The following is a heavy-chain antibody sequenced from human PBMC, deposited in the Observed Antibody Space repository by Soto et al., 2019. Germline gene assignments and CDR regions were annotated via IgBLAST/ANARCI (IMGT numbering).Heavy chain of an antibody. Sequence: ESGGDLIQPGGSLRLSCAASGFTVSSNYMSWVRQAPGKGLEWVSVIYSGGATQYADSVKGRFTISRDNAKNSLYLQMNSLRAEDTAVYYCAREGRAYCGGDCYEPVDYWGQGTLVTVSS. V-gene: IGHV3-53*01. CDR3: AREGRAYCGGDCYEPVDY. J-gene: IGHJ4*02. CDR1: GFTVSSNY. CDR2: IYSGGAT. D-gene: IGHD2-21*02.